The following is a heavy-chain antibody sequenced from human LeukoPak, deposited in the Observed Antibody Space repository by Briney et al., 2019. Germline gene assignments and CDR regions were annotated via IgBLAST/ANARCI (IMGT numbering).Heavy chain of an antibody. CDR3: ANSNWNDAFDI. D-gene: IGHD1-1*01. CDR1: GGSISSYY. CDR2: IYTSGST. J-gene: IGHJ3*02. V-gene: IGHV4-4*07. Sequence: SETLSLTCTVSGGSISSYYCSWIRQPAGKGLEWIGRIYTSGSTNYNPSLKSRVTMSVDTSKNQFSLKVSSVTAADTAVYYCANSNWNDAFDIWGQGTMVTVSS.